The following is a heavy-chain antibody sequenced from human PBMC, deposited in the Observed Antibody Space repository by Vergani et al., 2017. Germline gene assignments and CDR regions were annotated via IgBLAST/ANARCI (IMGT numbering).Heavy chain of an antibody. J-gene: IGHJ6*02. Sequence: QVQLVQSGAEVGKPGASVKISCKASGYTFTAYYIHWVRQAPEQGLEWVGVISPDGFSTFYAQKFQGRVTITRDTSTSTVYVEVTSLRSDDTAVYYCARDGFYDILTGYYLYYYGMDVWGQGTTVTVSS. V-gene: IGHV1-46*01. CDR2: ISPDGFST. CDR3: ARDGFYDILTGYYLYYYGMDV. CDR1: GYTFTAYY. D-gene: IGHD3-9*01.